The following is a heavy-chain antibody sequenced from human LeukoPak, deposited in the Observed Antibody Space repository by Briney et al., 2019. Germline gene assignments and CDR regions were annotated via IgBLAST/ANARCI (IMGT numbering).Heavy chain of an antibody. J-gene: IGHJ6*02. CDR3: ARTLSMRGMDV. CDR2: IYYSGST. CDR1: GGSISSYY. D-gene: IGHD2-8*01. V-gene: IGHV4-59*08. Sequence: SETLSLTCTVSGGSISSYYWSWIRQPPGKGLEWIGYIYYSGSTNYNPSLKSRVTISVDTSKNQFSLKLSSVTAADTAVYYCARTLSMRGMDVWGQGTTVTVSS.